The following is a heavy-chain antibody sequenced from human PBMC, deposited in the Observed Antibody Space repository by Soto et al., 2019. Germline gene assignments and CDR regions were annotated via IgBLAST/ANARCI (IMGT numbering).Heavy chain of an antibody. Sequence: ASVRVSCKXSGYTFTSYGISWVRQAPGQGLEWMGWISAYNGNTNYAQKLQGRVTMTTDTSTNTAYMELRGLRSDDTAVYYCAAGGGSLPMDVWGQGTTVTVSS. CDR1: GYTFTSYG. CDR3: AAGGGSLPMDV. CDR2: ISAYNGNT. V-gene: IGHV1-18*01. D-gene: IGHD1-26*01. J-gene: IGHJ6*02.